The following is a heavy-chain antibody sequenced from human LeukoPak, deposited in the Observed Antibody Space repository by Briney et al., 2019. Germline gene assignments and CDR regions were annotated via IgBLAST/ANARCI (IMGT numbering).Heavy chain of an antibody. Sequence: GGSLRLSCAASGFTFSSYSMNWVRQAPGKGLEWVSSISSTSTYIYYADSVKGRFTISRDNSKNTLYLQMNSLRAEDTAVYYCAKVYSSSWYYFDYWGQGTLVTVSS. CDR1: GFTFSSYS. V-gene: IGHV3-21*04. J-gene: IGHJ4*02. CDR3: AKVYSSSWYYFDY. D-gene: IGHD6-13*01. CDR2: ISSTSTYI.